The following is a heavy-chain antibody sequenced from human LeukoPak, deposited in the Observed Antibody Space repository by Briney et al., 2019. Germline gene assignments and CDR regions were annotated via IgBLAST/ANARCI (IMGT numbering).Heavy chain of an antibody. CDR2: ISRSSTYI. CDR1: GFSLSSQK. D-gene: IGHD7-27*01. J-gene: IGHJ2*01. Sequence: GGSLRLSSAPSGFSLSSQKMNWVRQAPGKGLAWVSSISRSSTYIYYADSVRGRFTISRDDADNSLSLQMNGLRADDTAVYYCARVLRANWDYCYFDLWGRGTLVTVSS. V-gene: IGHV3-21*01. CDR3: ARVLRANWDYCYFDL.